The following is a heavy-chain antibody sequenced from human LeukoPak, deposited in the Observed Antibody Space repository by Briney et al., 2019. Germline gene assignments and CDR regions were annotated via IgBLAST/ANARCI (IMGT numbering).Heavy chain of an antibody. V-gene: IGHV4-34*01. D-gene: IGHD2-15*01. CDR2: IYHGGST. Sequence: SETLSLTCAVYGGSFSGYYWSWIRQPPGKGLEWIGEIYHGGSTNYNPSLKSRVTISVDTSKNQFSLKLSSVTAADTAVYYCARRDGGAYGLDVWGQGTTVTVSS. CDR3: ARRDGGAYGLDV. J-gene: IGHJ6*02. CDR1: GGSFSGYY.